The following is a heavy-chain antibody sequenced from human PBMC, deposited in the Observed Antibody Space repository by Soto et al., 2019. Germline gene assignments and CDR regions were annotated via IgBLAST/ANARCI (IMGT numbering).Heavy chain of an antibody. CDR1: GFTVSSNY. J-gene: IGHJ6*03. D-gene: IGHD7-27*01. V-gene: IGHV3-53*04. CDR3: ARETGVYYYYYMDV. Sequence: GGSLRLSCAASGFTVSSNYMSWVRQAPGKGLEWVSVIYSGGSTYYADSVKGRFTISRHNSKNTLYLQMNSLRAEDTAVYYCARETGVYYYYYMDVWGKGTTVTVSS. CDR2: IYSGGST.